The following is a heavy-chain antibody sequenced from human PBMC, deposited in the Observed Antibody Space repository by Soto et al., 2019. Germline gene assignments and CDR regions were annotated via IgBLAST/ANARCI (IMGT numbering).Heavy chain of an antibody. V-gene: IGHV4-34*01. Sequence: TSETLSLTCAVYGGSFSGYYWSWIRQPPGKGLEWIGEINHSGSTNYNPSLKSRVTISVDTSKNQFSLKLSSVTAADTAVYYCAGTTALQWYYMDVWDKGTTVTVSS. CDR3: AGTTALQWYYMDV. J-gene: IGHJ6*03. CDR2: INHSGST. D-gene: IGHD1-7*01. CDR1: GGSFSGYY.